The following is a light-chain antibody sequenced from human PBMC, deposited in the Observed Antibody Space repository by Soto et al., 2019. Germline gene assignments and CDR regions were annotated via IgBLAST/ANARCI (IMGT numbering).Light chain of an antibody. CDR1: QGIRND. V-gene: IGKV1-6*01. CDR2: AAS. J-gene: IGKJ1*01. Sequence: AIQMTQSPSSLSASVGDRVTITCRASQGIRNDLGWYQQKPGKAPKLLIYAASSLQSGVPSRFSGSGSGTDFTLTISSLQPEDFATYYCLHDYNYPLAFGQGTKVEIE. CDR3: LHDYNYPLA.